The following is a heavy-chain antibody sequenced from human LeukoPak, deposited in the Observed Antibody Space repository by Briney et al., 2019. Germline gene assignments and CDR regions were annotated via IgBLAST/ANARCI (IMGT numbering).Heavy chain of an antibody. CDR2: ISYDGSNK. V-gene: IGHV3-30-3*01. CDR1: GFTFSSYA. CDR3: AREKGSVLDY. D-gene: IGHD3-10*01. J-gene: IGHJ4*02. Sequence: AGGSLRLSCAASGFTFSSYAMHWVRQAPGKGLEWVAVISYDGSNKYYADPVKGRFTISRDNSKNTLYLQMNSLRAEDTAVYYCAREKGSVLDYWGQGTLVTVSS.